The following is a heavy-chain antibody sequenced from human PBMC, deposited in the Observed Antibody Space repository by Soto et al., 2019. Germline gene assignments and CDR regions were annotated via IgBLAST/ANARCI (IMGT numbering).Heavy chain of an antibody. CDR1: GFTFSSYS. CDR3: ASLVVATDAFDI. V-gene: IGHV3-21*01. Sequence: GESLKISCAASGFTFSSYSMNWVRQAPGKGLEWVSSISSSSSYIYYADSVKGRFTISRDNAKNSLYLQMNSLRAEDTAVYYCASLVVATDAFDIWGQGTMVTVSS. J-gene: IGHJ3*02. D-gene: IGHD2-15*01. CDR2: ISSSSSYI.